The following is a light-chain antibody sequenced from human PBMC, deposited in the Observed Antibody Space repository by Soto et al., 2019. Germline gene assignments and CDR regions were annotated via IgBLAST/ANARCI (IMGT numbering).Light chain of an antibody. CDR2: KPS. Sequence: DIQMTQSPSTLSASEGDRVTISCRARQSVSIWLAWYQQKPGRAPTLLIYKPSILESGVPSSFSCSGSGSEFTLTIISLQPEDFATDDCQQFNSSHWTFGQGTKVEIK. CDR1: QSVSIW. V-gene: IGKV1-5*03. CDR3: QQFNSSHWT. J-gene: IGKJ1*01.